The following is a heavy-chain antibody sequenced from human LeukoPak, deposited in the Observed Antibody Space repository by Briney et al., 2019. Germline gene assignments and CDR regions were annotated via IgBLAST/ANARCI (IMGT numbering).Heavy chain of an antibody. CDR1: GFIFSTYA. CDR3: AKDDYGFDY. D-gene: IGHD4/OR15-4a*01. J-gene: IGHJ4*02. Sequence: GRSLRLSCETSGFIFSTYAMHWVRQAPGKGPECVASISLSGKNKYYTDSVMGRFTVSRDDSRNTLYLQMDSLRVEDTAVYYCAKDDYGFDYWGREPWSPSPQ. CDR2: ISLSGKNK. V-gene: IGHV3-30*04.